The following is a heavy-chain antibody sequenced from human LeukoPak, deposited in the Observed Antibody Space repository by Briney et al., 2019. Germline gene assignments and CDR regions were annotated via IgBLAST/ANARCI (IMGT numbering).Heavy chain of an antibody. V-gene: IGHV3-48*03. Sequence: PGGSLRLSCAASGFSFSACEMNWVRQAPGKGLEWISHISTVGRTIYYANSVKGRFTTSRDNAKNSLYLHMNSLRGEDTGVYYCARGSGYVLDYWTQRTLVTVSS. CDR3: ARGSGYVLDY. CDR2: ISTVGRTI. D-gene: IGHD2-15*01. J-gene: IGHJ4*02. CDR1: GFSFSACE.